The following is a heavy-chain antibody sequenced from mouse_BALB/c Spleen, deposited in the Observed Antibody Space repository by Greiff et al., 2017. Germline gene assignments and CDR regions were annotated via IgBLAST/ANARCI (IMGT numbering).Heavy chain of an antibody. V-gene: IGHV5-9-4*01. Sequence: EVKLMESGGGLVKPGGSLKLSCAASGFTFSSYAMSWVRQSPEKRLEWVAEISSGGSYTYYPDTVTGRFTISRDNAKNTLYLEMSSLRSEDTAMYYCARDDYIYAMDYWGQGTSVTVSS. D-gene: IGHD2-4*01. CDR2: ISSGGSYT. CDR1: GFTFSSYA. J-gene: IGHJ4*01. CDR3: ARDDYIYAMDY.